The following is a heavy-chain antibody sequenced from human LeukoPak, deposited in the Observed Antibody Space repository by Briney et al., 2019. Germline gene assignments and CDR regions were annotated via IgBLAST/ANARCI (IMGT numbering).Heavy chain of an antibody. CDR1: GYTFTSYA. V-gene: IGHV1-3*01. Sequence: ASVKVSCKASGYTFTSYAMHWVRQAPGQRLEWMGWINAGNGNTKYSQKFQGRVTMTRDTSTSTVYMELSSLRSEDTAVYYCARGPRITLIRGGQWYYYMDVWGKGTTVTISS. CDR2: INAGNGNT. CDR3: ARGPRITLIRGGQWYYYMDV. D-gene: IGHD3-10*01. J-gene: IGHJ6*03.